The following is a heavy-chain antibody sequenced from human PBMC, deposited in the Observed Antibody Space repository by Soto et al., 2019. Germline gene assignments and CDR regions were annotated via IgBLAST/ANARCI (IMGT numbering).Heavy chain of an antibody. CDR3: VRDSSNSRYFDY. V-gene: IGHV3-13*04. D-gene: IGHD6-6*01. CDR2: IGTAGDT. J-gene: IGHJ4*03. CDR1: GFTFSSYD. Sequence: GGSLRLSCAASGFTFSSYDMQWVRQATGKGLEWVSAIGTAGDTYYPGSVKGRFTISRDNAKNTLYLQMNSLRAEDTAVYYCVRDSSNSRYFDYWGQGTLVTVSS.